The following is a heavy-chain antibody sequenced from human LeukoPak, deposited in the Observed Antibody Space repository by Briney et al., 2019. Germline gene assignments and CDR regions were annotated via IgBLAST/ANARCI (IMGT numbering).Heavy chain of an antibody. CDR2: INHSGST. D-gene: IGHD2-21*01. CDR1: GGSFSGYY. Sequence: PSETLSLTCAVYGGSFSGYYWSWIRQPPGKGLEWIGEINHSGSTNYNPSLKSRVTISVDTSKNQLSLKLSSVTAADTAVYYCARPLFYSYYYGMDVWGQGTTVTVSS. CDR3: ARPLFYSYYYGMDV. V-gene: IGHV4-34*01. J-gene: IGHJ6*02.